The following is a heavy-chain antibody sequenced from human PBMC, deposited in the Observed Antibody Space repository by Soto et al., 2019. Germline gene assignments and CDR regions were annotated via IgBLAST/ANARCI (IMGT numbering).Heavy chain of an antibody. D-gene: IGHD6-19*01. CDR1: GLSITESEMG. Sequence: QVTLKESGPVLVKPTETLTLRCTVSGLSITESEMGVSWSRQPPGQPLEWLAHIDSSGEKSYRTFLKSRLANSKDTSKSQIVLTMTNMDPADTATYYCARRHLAVAVSPWFDPWGQGIPVTVSS. J-gene: IGHJ5*02. CDR3: ARRHLAVAVSPWFDP. CDR2: IDSSGEK. V-gene: IGHV2-26*01.